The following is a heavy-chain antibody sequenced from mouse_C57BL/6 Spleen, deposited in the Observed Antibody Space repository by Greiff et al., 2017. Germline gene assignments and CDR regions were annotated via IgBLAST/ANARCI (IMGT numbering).Heavy chain of an antibody. CDR3: AGGTAQATFAY. Sequence: EVQLVESGPELVKPGASVKISCKASGYSFTGYYMNWVKQSPEKSLEWIGEINPSTGGTTYNQKFKAKATLTVDKSSSTAYMQLKGLTSEDSAVYYCAGGTAQATFAYWGQGTLVTVSA. D-gene: IGHD3-2*02. CDR1: GYSFTGYY. V-gene: IGHV1-42*01. J-gene: IGHJ3*01. CDR2: INPSTGGT.